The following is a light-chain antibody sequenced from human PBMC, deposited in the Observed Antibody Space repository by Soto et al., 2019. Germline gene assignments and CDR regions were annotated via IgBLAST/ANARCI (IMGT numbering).Light chain of an antibody. J-gene: IGKJ5*01. V-gene: IGKV1-17*01. CDR3: QQYYSYPPIT. CDR1: QDVRDD. Sequence: DIQMTQSPSSLSASVGDRVTITCRASQDVRDDLAWYQQRPGKAPKRLIYTASTLQSGVPSRFSGSGSGTDFTLTISCLQSEDFATYYCQQYYSYPPITFGQGTRLEIK. CDR2: TAS.